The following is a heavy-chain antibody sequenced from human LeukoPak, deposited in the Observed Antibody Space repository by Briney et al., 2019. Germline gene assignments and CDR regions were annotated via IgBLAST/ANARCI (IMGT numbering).Heavy chain of an antibody. V-gene: IGHV3-23*01. D-gene: IGHD2-2*01. Sequence: GGSLRLSCAASGFTFSSFAMSWVRQAPGKGLGWVSAISGSGDSTYYADSVKGRFTISRDNSKNTLYLHMNSLRAEDTAVYHCAKGSSASRPYYFDYWGQGTLVTVSS. CDR3: AKGSSASRPYYFDY. CDR1: GFTFSSFA. J-gene: IGHJ4*02. CDR2: ISGSGDST.